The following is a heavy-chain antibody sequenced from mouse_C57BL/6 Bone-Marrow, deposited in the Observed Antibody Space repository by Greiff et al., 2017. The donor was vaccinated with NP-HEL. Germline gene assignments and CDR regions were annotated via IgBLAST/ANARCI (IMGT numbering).Heavy chain of an antibody. CDR2: ISSGSSTI. J-gene: IGHJ2*01. D-gene: IGHD2-1*01. V-gene: IGHV5-17*01. CDR1: GFTFSDYG. CDR3: ARKIYYGFDY. Sequence: EVKLQESGGGLVKPGGSLKLSCAASGFTFSDYGMHWVRQAPEKGLEWVAYISSGSSTIYYADTVKGRFTISRDNAKNTLFLQMTSLRSEDTAMYYCARKIYYGFDYWGQGTTLTVSS.